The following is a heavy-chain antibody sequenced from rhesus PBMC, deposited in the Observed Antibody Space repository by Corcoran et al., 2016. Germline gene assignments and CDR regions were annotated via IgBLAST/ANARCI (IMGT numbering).Heavy chain of an antibody. D-gene: IGHD1-14*01. J-gene: IGHJ3*01. CDR1: GGSISSNY. CDR2: IYGSSWST. Sequence: QVQLQESGPGLVKPSETLSLTCAVSGGSISSNYWSWIRQPPGKGLEWIGYIYGSSWSTYANPSLKSRVTISTDTSKNQFSLKLSSVTAADTAVYYCARDNGWNDWGAFDFWGQGLRVTVSS. V-gene: IGHV4-160*01. CDR3: ARDNGWNDWGAFDF.